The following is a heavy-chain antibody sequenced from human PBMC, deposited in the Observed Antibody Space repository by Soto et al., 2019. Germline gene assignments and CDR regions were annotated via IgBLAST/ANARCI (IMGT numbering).Heavy chain of an antibody. CDR3: ARTASYSSSWYSFMLDYYYYGMDV. D-gene: IGHD6-13*01. V-gene: IGHV3-48*02. Sequence: GGSLRLSCAASGFTFSSYSMNWVRQAPGKGLEWVSYISSSSSTIYYADSVKGRFTISRDNAKNSLYLQMNSLRDEGTAVYYCARTASYSSSWYSFMLDYYYYGMDVWGQGTTVTVSS. J-gene: IGHJ6*02. CDR1: GFTFSSYS. CDR2: ISSSSSTI.